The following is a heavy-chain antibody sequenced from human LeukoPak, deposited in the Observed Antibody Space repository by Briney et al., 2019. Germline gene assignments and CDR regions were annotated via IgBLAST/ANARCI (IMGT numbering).Heavy chain of an antibody. J-gene: IGHJ4*02. CDR3: AKDHASSWYFFDN. CDR1: GFTFSSYA. V-gene: IGHV3-23*01. Sequence: GGSLRLSCAASGFTFSSYAMSWVRQAPGKGLEWVSTISGSGGSTHYADDVKGRFTITRDNSKNTLYLQMYSLRAEDTAIYYCAKDHASSWYFFDNWGQGTLVAVSS. CDR2: ISGSGGST. D-gene: IGHD6-13*01.